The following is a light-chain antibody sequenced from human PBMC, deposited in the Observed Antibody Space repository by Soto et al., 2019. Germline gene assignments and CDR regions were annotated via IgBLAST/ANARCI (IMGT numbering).Light chain of an antibody. CDR1: QSVSSSY. Sequence: EIVLTQSPGTLSLSPGERATLSCRASQSVSSSYLAWYQQKPGQAPRLLIYGASSRATGIQDRFSGSGSGKDFTLTISRLEPEDFAVYYCQQYGSSLLFTFGPGTKVDIK. CDR2: GAS. J-gene: IGKJ3*01. CDR3: QQYGSSLLFT. V-gene: IGKV3-20*01.